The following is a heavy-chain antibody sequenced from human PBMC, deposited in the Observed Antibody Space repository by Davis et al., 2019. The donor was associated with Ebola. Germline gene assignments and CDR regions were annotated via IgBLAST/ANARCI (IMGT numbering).Heavy chain of an antibody. J-gene: IGHJ4*02. D-gene: IGHD5-24*01. V-gene: IGHV4-59*01. CDR2: IYYSGST. CDR1: GGSISSYY. Sequence: SETLFLTCTVSGGSISSYYWSWIRQPPGKGLEWIGYIYYSGSTNYNPSLKSRVTISVDTSKNQFSLKLSSVTAADTAVYYCARRDGYAPPRYWGQGTLVTVSS. CDR3: ARRDGYAPPRY.